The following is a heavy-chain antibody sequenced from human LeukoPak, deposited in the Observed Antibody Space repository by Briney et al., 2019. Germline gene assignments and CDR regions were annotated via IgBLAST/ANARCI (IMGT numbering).Heavy chain of an antibody. D-gene: IGHD3-16*01. CDR2: IYYSGST. Sequence: SETLSLTCTVSGGSISSSSYYWGWIRQPPGKGLEWIGSIYYSGSTYYNPSLKSRVTIYVDTSKNQFSLKLSSVTAADTAVYYCARREQGEYDAFDIWGQGTMVTVSS. CDR3: ARREQGEYDAFDI. CDR1: GGSISSSSYY. V-gene: IGHV4-39*01. J-gene: IGHJ3*02.